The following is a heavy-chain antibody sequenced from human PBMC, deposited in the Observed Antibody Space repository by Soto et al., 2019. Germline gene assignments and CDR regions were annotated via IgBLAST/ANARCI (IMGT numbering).Heavy chain of an antibody. CDR3: ARESGNGLLEWSPYGRPYYGMDV. D-gene: IGHD3-3*01. V-gene: IGHV1-3*01. Sequence: GASVKVSCKASGYTFTSYAMHWVRQAPGRRLEWMGWINAGNGNTKYSQKFQGRVTITRDTSASTAYMELSSLRSEDTAVYYCARESGNGLLEWSPYGRPYYGMDVWGQGTTVTISS. CDR1: GYTFTSYA. J-gene: IGHJ6*02. CDR2: INAGNGNT.